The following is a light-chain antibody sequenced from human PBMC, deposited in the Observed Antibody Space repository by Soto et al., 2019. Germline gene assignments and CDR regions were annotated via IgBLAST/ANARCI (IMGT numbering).Light chain of an antibody. V-gene: IGLV2-14*01. J-gene: IGLJ3*02. CDR3: SSFTGRSPCV. CDR1: SNDVGGYNS. Sequence: QSVLTQPASVSGSPGQSITISCTGTSNDVGGYNSVSWYQQHPGKAPKLIIYEVSNRPSGVSNRFSGSKSGNTASLTISGLQAEDEADYYCSSFTGRSPCVFGGGTKLTVL. CDR2: EVS.